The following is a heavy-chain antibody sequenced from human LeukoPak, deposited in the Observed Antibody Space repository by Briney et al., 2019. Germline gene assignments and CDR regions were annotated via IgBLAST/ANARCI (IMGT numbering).Heavy chain of an antibody. D-gene: IGHD6-19*01. CDR2: INHSGST. V-gene: IGHV4-34*01. Sequence: PSETLSLICAVYGGPFSGYYWSWIRQPPGKGVEWIGEINHSGSTNYNPSLKSRFTLPVDTSKNQFSLKLSSVTAADTALYYCVSLNKSYSSGWNGIEYWGEGTLVTVSS. CDR1: GGPFSGYY. CDR3: VSLNKSYSSGWNGIEY. J-gene: IGHJ4*02.